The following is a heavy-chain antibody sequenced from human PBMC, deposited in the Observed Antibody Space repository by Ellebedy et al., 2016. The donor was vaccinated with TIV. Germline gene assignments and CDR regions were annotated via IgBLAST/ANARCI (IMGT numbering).Heavy chain of an antibody. Sequence: GGSLRLSXAASGFSFSSYAMSWVRQAPGKGLEWVSIISGSGGSTSYADSVKGRFTISRDNSKNTLSLQMNSLRAEDTAVYYCAKDSTKDWGQGTLVTVSS. V-gene: IGHV3-23*01. D-gene: IGHD1-26*01. CDR3: AKDSTKD. J-gene: IGHJ4*02. CDR2: ISGSGGST. CDR1: GFSFSSYA.